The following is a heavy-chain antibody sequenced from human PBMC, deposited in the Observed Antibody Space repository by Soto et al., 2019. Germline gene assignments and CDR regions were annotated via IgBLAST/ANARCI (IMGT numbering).Heavy chain of an antibody. J-gene: IGHJ6*02. Sequence: GGSLRLSCTASGFMLRNNGMAWVRQAPGKGMDWVSTISGDGRNTHFADSVKGRFTSTRDNSKNTLYLQMNSLRAEDTAVYYFALVGGTYGMDVWGQGTTVTVSS. CDR1: GFMLRNNG. V-gene: IGHV3-23*01. CDR2: ISGDGRNT. CDR3: ALVGGTYGMDV. D-gene: IGHD1-26*01.